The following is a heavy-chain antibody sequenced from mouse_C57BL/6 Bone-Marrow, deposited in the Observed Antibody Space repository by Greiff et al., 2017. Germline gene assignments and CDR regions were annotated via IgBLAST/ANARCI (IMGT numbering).Heavy chain of an antibody. CDR3: ARSGPLGRSFDY. CDR1: GYTFTSYW. CDR2: IYPTSGRT. Sequence: QVQLQQPGAELVKPGASVKMSCKASGYTFTSYWITWVKQRPGQGLEWIGDIYPTSGRTNYNETFKSKAILTVDTSSNTAYMQLSSLKSEDSAVFYCARSGPLGRSFDYWGQGTTLTVSS. D-gene: IGHD4-1*01. J-gene: IGHJ2*01. V-gene: IGHV1-55*01.